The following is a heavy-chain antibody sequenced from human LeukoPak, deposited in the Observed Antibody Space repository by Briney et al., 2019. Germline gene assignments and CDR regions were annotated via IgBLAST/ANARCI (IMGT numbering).Heavy chain of an antibody. CDR3: ARYYDILTGSVGDNWFDP. CDR1: GYTFTNYW. CDR2: IYPGDSDT. J-gene: IGHJ5*02. D-gene: IGHD3-9*01. Sequence: GESLKISCMGSGYTFTNYWIAWVRQMPGKGLEWMGIIYPGDSDTIYSPSFQGQVTISADKSISTAYLQWSSLKASDTAMYYCARYYDILTGSVGDNWFDPWGQGTLVTVSS. V-gene: IGHV5-51*01.